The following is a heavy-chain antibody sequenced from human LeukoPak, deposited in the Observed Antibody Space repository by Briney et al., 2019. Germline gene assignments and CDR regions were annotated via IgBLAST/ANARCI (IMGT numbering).Heavy chain of an antibody. CDR1: GGSISSGTYY. V-gene: IGHV4-61*02. D-gene: IGHD3-10*01. CDR3: AGLGVRGAPPGRYFDL. J-gene: IGHJ2*01. CDR2: IYSSGST. Sequence: SQTLSLTCNVSGGSISSGTYYWSWIRQPAGKGLEWIGRIYSSGSTDYNPSLKSRVTISVDTSKNQFSLKLSSVTAADTAVYYCAGLGVRGAPPGRYFDLWGRGTLVTVSS.